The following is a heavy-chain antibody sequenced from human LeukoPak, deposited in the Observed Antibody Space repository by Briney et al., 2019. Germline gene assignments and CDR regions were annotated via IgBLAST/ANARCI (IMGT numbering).Heavy chain of an antibody. J-gene: IGHJ4*02. CDR1: GFTFNSYA. CDR2: ITASGGDT. Sequence: GGSLRLSCAACGFTFNSYAMSWVRQAPGKGLEWLSAITASGGDTYYAESVKGRFTISRDNSKDTLYLQMNNLRADDTAVYYCAANGRDTAWHWNYWGQGTRVTVSS. V-gene: IGHV3-23*01. CDR3: AANGRDTAWHWNY. D-gene: IGHD1-1*01.